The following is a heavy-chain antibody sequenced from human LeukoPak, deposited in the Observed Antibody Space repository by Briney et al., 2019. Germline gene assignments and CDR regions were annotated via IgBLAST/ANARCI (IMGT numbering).Heavy chain of an antibody. V-gene: IGHV6-1*01. Sequence: SQTLSLTCAISGDSVSSNSAAWNWIRQSPSRGLEWLGRTYYRSKWYNDYAVSVKSRITINPDTSKNQFSLQLNSVTPEDTAVYYCARGGGYSGYDPRVWAFDIWGQGTVVTVSS. CDR1: GDSVSSNSAA. J-gene: IGHJ3*02. CDR2: TYYRSKWYN. CDR3: ARGGGYSGYDPRVWAFDI. D-gene: IGHD5-12*01.